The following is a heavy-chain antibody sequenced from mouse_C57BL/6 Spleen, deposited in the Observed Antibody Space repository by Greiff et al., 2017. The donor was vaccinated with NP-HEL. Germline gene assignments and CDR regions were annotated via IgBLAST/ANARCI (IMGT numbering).Heavy chain of an antibody. Sequence: EVKLQESGGGFVQPGGSMKLSCVASGFTFSNYWMNWVRQSPEKGLEWVAQIRLKSDNYASHYALSVTGRFTISRSDSKRSVYLQMNSLRAEVTGMDSCTNYYGNYGYFDVWGTGTTVTVAS. D-gene: IGHD2-1*01. CDR3: TNYYGNYGYFDV. J-gene: IGHJ1*03. V-gene: IGHV6-3*01. CDR2: IRLKSDNYAS. CDR1: GFTFSNYW.